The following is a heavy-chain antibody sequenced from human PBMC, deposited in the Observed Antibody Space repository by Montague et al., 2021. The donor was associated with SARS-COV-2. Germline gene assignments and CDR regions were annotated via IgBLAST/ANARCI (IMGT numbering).Heavy chain of an antibody. V-gene: IGHV4-59*01. CDR3: GRGISSWWAVGY. CDR2: IYYSGST. J-gene: IGHJ4*02. Sequence: SETLSLTCTVSGGSTSSYYWSWIRQPLGKGLEWIGCIYYSGSTNYNPSLKSRVTISVDTSKTQFSLKLNSVTAADTAVYYCGRGISSWWAVGYWGQGILVTVSS. CDR1: GGSTSSYY. D-gene: IGHD6-13*01.